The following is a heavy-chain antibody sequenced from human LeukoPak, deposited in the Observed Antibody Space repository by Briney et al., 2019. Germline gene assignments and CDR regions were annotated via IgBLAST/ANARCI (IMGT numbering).Heavy chain of an antibody. Sequence: SETLSLTCTVSGGSISSSSYYWGWIRQPPGKGLKWIGSIYYSGSTYYNPSLKSRVTISVDTSKNQFSLKLSSVTAADTAVYYCARHPTTAPDYWDQGTLVTVSS. CDR3: ARHPTTAPDY. V-gene: IGHV4-39*01. CDR1: GGSISSSSYY. J-gene: IGHJ4*02. CDR2: IYYSGST. D-gene: IGHD4-11*01.